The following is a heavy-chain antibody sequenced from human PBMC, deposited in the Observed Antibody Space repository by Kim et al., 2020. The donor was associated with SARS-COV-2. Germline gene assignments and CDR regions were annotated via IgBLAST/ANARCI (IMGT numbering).Heavy chain of an antibody. Sequence: SETLSLTCTVSGGSISSSYWSWIRQRPGKGLEWIGYIYYSGSTNYNPSLKSRVTISVDPSKNQFSLTLSSVTAADTAVSYCASYSNGMDVWGQGTTVTVSS. D-gene: IGHD2-21*01. CDR3: ASYSNGMDV. V-gene: IGHV4-59*08. CDR2: IYYSGST. CDR1: GGSISSSY. J-gene: IGHJ6*02.